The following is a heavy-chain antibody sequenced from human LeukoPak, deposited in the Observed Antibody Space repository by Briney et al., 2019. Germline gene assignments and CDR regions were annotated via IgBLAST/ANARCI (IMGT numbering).Heavy chain of an antibody. CDR2: IYYSGST. V-gene: IGHV4-61*01. CDR1: GGSISTSSYY. D-gene: IGHD7-27*01. J-gene: IGHJ3*02. CDR3: ARDKTRGDDAFDI. Sequence: PSETLSLTCTVSGGSISTSSYYWGWIRQPPGKGLEGIGYIYYSGSTNYNPSLKSRVTISVDTSKTQFSLKLSSVTAADTAVYYCARDKTRGDDAFDIWGQGTMVTVSS.